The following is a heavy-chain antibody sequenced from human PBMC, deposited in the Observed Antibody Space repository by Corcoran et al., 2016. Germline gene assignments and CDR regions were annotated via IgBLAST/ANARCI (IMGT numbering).Heavy chain of an antibody. CDR1: GGSISSSSYY. J-gene: IGHJ6*02. CDR2: IYYSGST. D-gene: IGHD3-10*01. Sequence: QLQLQESGPGLVKPSETLSLTCTVSGGSISSSSYYWGWIRQPPGKGLEWIGSIYYSGSTYYNPSLKSRVTISVDTSKNQFSLKLSSVTAAATAVYYCARHPGRAYYYGSGSPTYYYYGMDVWGQGTTVTVSS. CDR3: ARHPGRAYYYGSGSPTYYYYGMDV. V-gene: IGHV4-39*01.